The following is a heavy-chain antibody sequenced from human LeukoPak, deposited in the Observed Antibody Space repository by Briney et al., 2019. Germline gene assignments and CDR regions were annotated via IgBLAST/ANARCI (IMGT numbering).Heavy chain of an antibody. J-gene: IGHJ6*03. D-gene: IGHD5-24*01. CDR1: GGSFSGYY. CDR2: INHSGST. V-gene: IGHV4-34*01. Sequence: PSETLSLTCAVYGGSFSGYYWSWIRQPPGKGLEWIGEINHSGSTNYNPSLKSRVTISVDTSKNQFSLKLSSVTAADTAVYYCARTRFNYYYYYMDVWGKGTTVTVSS. CDR3: ARTRFNYYYYYMDV.